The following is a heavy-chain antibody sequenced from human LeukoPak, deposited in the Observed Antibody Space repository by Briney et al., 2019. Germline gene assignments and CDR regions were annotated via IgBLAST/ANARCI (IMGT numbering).Heavy chain of an antibody. Sequence: PGGSLRLSCAASGFTFSSYAMSWVRQAPGKGLEWVSTIRGSGGSTYYADSVRGRFTISRDNSKNTVYLQMNSLRGEDTAVYYCAKARGWLQIWDNWGQGTMVTASS. CDR3: AKARGWLQIWDN. CDR2: IRGSGGST. CDR1: GFTFSSYA. J-gene: IGHJ3*01. V-gene: IGHV3-23*01. D-gene: IGHD5-24*01.